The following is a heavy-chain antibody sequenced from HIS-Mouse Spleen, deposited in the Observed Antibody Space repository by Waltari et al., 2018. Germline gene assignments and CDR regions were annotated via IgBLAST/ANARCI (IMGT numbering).Heavy chain of an antibody. CDR1: GFPLSTTGMC. Sequence: QVTLSESGPALVKPTQTLTLTCPFSGFPLSTTGMCVSWSRQPPGKALEWLERIDWDDDKYSSTSLKTRLTISKETSKNQVVLTMTNMDHVDTATYYCARIAEGYSSGWYAFDYWGQGTLVTVSS. J-gene: IGHJ4*02. V-gene: IGHV2-70*15. CDR3: ARIAEGYSSGWYAFDY. CDR2: IDWDDDK. D-gene: IGHD6-19*01.